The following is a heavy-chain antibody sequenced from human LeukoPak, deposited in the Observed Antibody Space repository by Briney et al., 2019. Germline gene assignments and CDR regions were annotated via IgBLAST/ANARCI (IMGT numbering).Heavy chain of an antibody. CDR3: AAHHGELGYFDY. CDR2: IWYDGSNK. V-gene: IGHV3-33*01. J-gene: IGHJ4*02. D-gene: IGHD1-26*01. CDR1: GFTFSSYG. Sequence: PVGSLRLSCAASGFTFSSYGMHWVRQAPGKGLEWVAVIWYDGSNKYYADSVKGRFTISRDNSKNTLYLQMNSLRAEDTAVYYCAAHHGELGYFDYWGQGMLVTVSS.